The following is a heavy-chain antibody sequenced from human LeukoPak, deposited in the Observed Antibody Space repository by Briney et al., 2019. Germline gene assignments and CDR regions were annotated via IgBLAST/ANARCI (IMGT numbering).Heavy chain of an antibody. D-gene: IGHD5-18*01. Sequence: SETLSLTCTVSGGSISSSSYYWGWLRQPPGKGLEWIGSIYYSGGTYYNPSLKSRVTISVATSKNQFSLKLSSVTAADTAVYYCAREGEYSYGLGYYYYMDVWGKGTTVTISS. V-gene: IGHV4-39*07. CDR1: GGSISSSSYY. J-gene: IGHJ6*03. CDR2: IYYSGGT. CDR3: AREGEYSYGLGYYYYMDV.